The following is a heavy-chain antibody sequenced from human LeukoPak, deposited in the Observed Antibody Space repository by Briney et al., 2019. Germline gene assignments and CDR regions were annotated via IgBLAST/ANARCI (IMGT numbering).Heavy chain of an antibody. V-gene: IGHV4-34*01. D-gene: IGHD3-22*01. CDR1: GGSFSGYY. J-gene: IGHJ4*02. CDR2: INHSGST. Sequence: PSETLSLTCAVYGGSFSGYYWSWIRQPPGKGLEWIGEINHSGSTNYNPSLKSRVTISVDTSKNQFSLKLSSVTAADTAVYYCAREWAYYDSSGYYYWGQGTLVTVSS. CDR3: AREWAYYDSSGYYY.